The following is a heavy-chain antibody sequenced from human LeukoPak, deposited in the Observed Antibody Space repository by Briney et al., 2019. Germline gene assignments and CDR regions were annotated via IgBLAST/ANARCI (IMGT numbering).Heavy chain of an antibody. Sequence: GGSLRLSCAASGFTFNIDAMTWVRQAPGTGLDWVSAIGGDGTSTDYADSVKGRFTISRDNSKNTLYLQMNRLRAEDTALYYCARRAGGTPDNWGLGTLVTVSS. D-gene: IGHD1-26*01. CDR2: IGGDGTST. CDR3: ARRAGGTPDN. CDR1: GFTFNIDA. J-gene: IGHJ4*02. V-gene: IGHV3-23*01.